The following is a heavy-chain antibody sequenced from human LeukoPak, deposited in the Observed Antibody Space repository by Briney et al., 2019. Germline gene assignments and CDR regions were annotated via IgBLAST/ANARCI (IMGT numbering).Heavy chain of an antibody. CDR1: GYRFSNYW. Sequence: GESLKISCKGSGYRFSNYWIAWVRQMPGKGLEWMGIIYPGDSDTRYSPSFQGQVTISADKSISTAYLQWSSLKASDTAMYYCARQPYYYDSSGYQGAFDIWGQGTMVTVSS. CDR2: IYPGDSDT. CDR3: ARQPYYYDSSGYQGAFDI. D-gene: IGHD3-22*01. V-gene: IGHV5-51*01. J-gene: IGHJ3*02.